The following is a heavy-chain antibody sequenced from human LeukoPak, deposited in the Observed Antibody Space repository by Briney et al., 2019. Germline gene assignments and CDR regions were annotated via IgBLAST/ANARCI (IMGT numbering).Heavy chain of an antibody. Sequence: SETLSLTCAVYGGSFSGYYWSWIRQPPGKGLEWIGEINHSGSTNYNPSLKSRATISVDTSKNQFSLKLSSVTAADTAVYYCARRKAWYYYDSSGYSPYNWFDPWGQGTLVTVSS. J-gene: IGHJ5*02. CDR3: ARRKAWYYYDSSGYSPYNWFDP. CDR1: GGSFSGYY. CDR2: INHSGST. D-gene: IGHD3-22*01. V-gene: IGHV4-34*01.